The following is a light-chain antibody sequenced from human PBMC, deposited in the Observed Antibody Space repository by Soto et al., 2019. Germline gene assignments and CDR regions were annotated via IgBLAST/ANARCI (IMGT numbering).Light chain of an antibody. Sequence: QSALTQPASVSGSPGQSITISCTGTSSDVGSYNYVSWYQQEPGKAPKLMIYDVNNRPSGVSSRFSGSKSGNTASLTISGLQAEDEAVYYCSSYTGGSTLVVFGGGTKLTVL. J-gene: IGLJ2*01. V-gene: IGLV2-14*01. CDR1: SSDVGSYNY. CDR2: DVN. CDR3: SSYTGGSTLVV.